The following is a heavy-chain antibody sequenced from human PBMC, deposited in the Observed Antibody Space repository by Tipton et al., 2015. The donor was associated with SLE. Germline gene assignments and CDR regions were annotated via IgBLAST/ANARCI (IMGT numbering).Heavy chain of an antibody. CDR2: MNPNSGNT. J-gene: IGHJ3*02. V-gene: IGHV1-8*01. CDR3: ARARDLGAFDI. CDR1: GYTFTSND. Sequence: QSGAEVKKPGASVKVSCKASGYTFTSNDLNWVRQATGQGLEWMGWMNPNSGNTGYAQKFQGRVTMTRDTSISTAYMELSGLGSEDTAVYYCARARDLGAFDIWGQGTMVTVSS.